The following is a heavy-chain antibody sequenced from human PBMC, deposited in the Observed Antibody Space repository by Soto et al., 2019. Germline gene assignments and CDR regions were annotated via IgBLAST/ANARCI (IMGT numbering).Heavy chain of an antibody. V-gene: IGHV4-59*12. CDR2: IYYSGST. Sequence: SXTLSLTCTVSGGSMSRYYWSWIRQPPVNGLEWIGYIYYSGSTYYNPSLKSRVTISVDTSKNQFSLKLSSVTAADTAVYYCAREVTMVRGVSGDDAFDIWGQGTMVTVSS. D-gene: IGHD3-10*01. J-gene: IGHJ3*02. CDR3: AREVTMVRGVSGDDAFDI. CDR1: GGSMSRYY.